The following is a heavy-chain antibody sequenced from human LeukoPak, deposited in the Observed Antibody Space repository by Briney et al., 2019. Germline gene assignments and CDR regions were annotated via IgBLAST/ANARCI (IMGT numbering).Heavy chain of an antibody. V-gene: IGHV3-48*04. Sequence: GSLRLSCAASGFTFSRDSMNWVRQAPGKGLEWVSYINGGGSPIYYADSVRGRFTISRDNAKNSLYLQMNSLRAEDTAVYYCARPPPQLWLSYYYYYMDVWGKGTTVTVSS. D-gene: IGHD5-18*01. CDR1: GFTFSRDS. J-gene: IGHJ6*03. CDR2: INGGGSPI. CDR3: ARPPPQLWLSYYYYYMDV.